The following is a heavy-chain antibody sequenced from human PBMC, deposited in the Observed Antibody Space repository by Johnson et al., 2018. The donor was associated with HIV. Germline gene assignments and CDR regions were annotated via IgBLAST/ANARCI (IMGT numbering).Heavy chain of an antibody. V-gene: IGHV3-30*02. D-gene: IGHD5-24*01. CDR1: GFTFSSYG. Sequence: QVQLVESGGGVVQPGGSLRLSCAASGFTFSSYGMHWVRQAPGKGLEWVAFIRYDGSNKYYADSVKGRFTIYRDNSKNTLYLQMNSLRAEDTAGDYCAIDTGEWQLRGWEDFDILGQGTVVTVSS. CDR3: AIDTGEWQLRGWEDFDI. J-gene: IGHJ3*02. CDR2: IRYDGSNK.